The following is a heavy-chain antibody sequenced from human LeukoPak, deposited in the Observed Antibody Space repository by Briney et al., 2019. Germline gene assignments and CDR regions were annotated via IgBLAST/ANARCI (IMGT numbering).Heavy chain of an antibody. V-gene: IGHV1-8*01. CDR2: MNPNRGNT. D-gene: IGHD3-10*01. J-gene: IGHJ4*02. CDR1: GYTFTSYY. Sequence: ASVKVSCKASGYTFTSYYINWVRQATGQGLEGMGWMNPNRGNTGYAQKFQGRVTMTRNTSISTAYMELSSLRSEDTAVYYCARGRASDLLWFGEFAVFDYWGQGALVTVSS. CDR3: ARGRASDLLWFGEFAVFDY.